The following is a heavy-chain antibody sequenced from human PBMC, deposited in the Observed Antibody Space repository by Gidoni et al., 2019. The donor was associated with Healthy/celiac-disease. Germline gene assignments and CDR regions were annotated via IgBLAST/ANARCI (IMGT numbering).Heavy chain of an antibody. V-gene: IGHV3-33*01. D-gene: IGHD3-10*01. CDR3: ASVLGAVDY. J-gene: IGHJ4*02. CDR1: G. CDR2: IWYDGSNK. Sequence: GMHWVRQAQAKGLEWVAVIWYDGSNKYYADSVKGRFTSSRDNSKNTLYLHMNSLRAEDTAGYYCASVLGAVDYWGQGTLVTVSS.